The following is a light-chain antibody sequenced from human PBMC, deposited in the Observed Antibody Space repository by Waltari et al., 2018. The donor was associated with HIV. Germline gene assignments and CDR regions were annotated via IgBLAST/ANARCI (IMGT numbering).Light chain of an antibody. CDR3: CSFAGSYTWL. CDR1: SSDVGGYNY. CDR2: DLT. J-gene: IGLJ2*01. V-gene: IGLV2-11*01. Sequence: QSALTQPRPVSGSPGQAVTISCTGTSSDVGGYNYVSWYQQLPGKAPKLMIYDLTERPSGVPDRFSGSKSGNTASLTISGLQAEDEADYYCCSFAGSYTWLFGGGTKLTVL.